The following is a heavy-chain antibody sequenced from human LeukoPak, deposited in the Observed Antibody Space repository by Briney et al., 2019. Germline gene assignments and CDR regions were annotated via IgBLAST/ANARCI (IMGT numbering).Heavy chain of an antibody. CDR1: GGSISSSSYY. CDR2: IYYSGST. Sequence: PSETLSLTCTVSGGSISSSSYYWGWIRQPPGKGLEWIGSIYYSGSTYYNPSLKSRVTISVDTSKNQFSLKLSSVTAADTAVYYCARQPRPYHPNWFDPWGQGTLVTVSS. V-gene: IGHV4-39*01. J-gene: IGHJ5*02. CDR3: ARQPRPYHPNWFDP.